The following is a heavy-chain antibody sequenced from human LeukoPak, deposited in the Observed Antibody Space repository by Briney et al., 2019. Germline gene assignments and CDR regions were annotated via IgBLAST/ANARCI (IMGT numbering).Heavy chain of an antibody. J-gene: IGHJ4*02. CDR1: GFTFSSYT. CDR2: ISSSSTYI. D-gene: IGHD6-13*01. V-gene: IGHV3-21*01. Sequence: PGGSLRLSCAASGFTFSSYTMTWVRQAPGKGLEWVSSISSSSTYIYYADSVKGRFTISRDNAKNSLYLQMNSLRAEDTAVYYCARDSLRQDSSSGNFDYWGQGTLVTVSS. CDR3: ARDSLRQDSSSGNFDY.